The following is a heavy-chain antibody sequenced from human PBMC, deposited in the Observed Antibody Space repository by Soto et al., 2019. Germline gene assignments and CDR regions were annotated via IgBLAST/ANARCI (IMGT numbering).Heavy chain of an antibody. V-gene: IGHV3-48*01. J-gene: IGHJ4*02. CDR1: GFTFRSYS. CDR2: IGSSSRSI. D-gene: IGHD1-26*01. CDR3: ARIKVELREGSFDH. Sequence: EVQLVESGGGLVQPGGSLRLSCGASGFTFRSYSMSWVRQAPEKGLEWVSHIGSSSRSIYYADSLKGRFTISRDNAKNSLYLQMNSLRAEDTAVYYCARIKVELREGSFDHWGQGTLVTVSS.